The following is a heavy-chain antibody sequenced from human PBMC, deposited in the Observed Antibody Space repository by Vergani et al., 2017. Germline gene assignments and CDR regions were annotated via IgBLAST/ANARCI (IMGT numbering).Heavy chain of an antibody. V-gene: IGHV3-33*06. D-gene: IGHD5-12*01. J-gene: IGHJ4*02. CDR2: IWYDGSKE. CDR3: AKDYNIMGALHY. Sequence: QVQLEESGGGVVQPGRSLRLSCAGSGFTLSSHAMHWVRQAPGKGLEWVAFIWYDGSKEYYADSVKGRFTISRDNSKNTLYLQMNNLRAADTGVYYCAKDYNIMGALHYWCQGTLVAVS. CDR1: GFTLSSHA.